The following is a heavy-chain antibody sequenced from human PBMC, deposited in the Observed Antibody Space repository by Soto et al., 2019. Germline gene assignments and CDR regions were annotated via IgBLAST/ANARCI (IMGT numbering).Heavy chain of an antibody. CDR2: INHSGST. J-gene: IGHJ6*02. V-gene: IGHV4-34*01. CDR1: GGSFSGYY. D-gene: IGHD3-3*01. CDR3: ARQSGYYLRPRMMDV. Sequence: QVQLQQWGAGLLKPSETLSLTCAVYGGSFSGYYWSWIRQPAGKGLEWIGEINHSGSTNYNPSLKSRVTITVDKSKNQFSLKLSSVTAADTAVYCCARQSGYYLRPRMMDVWGQGTTVTVSS.